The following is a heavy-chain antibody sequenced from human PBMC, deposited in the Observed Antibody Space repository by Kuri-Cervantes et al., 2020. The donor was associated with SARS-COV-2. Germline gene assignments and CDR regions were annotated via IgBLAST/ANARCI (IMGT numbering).Heavy chain of an antibody. CDR3: ANDYDSSGYYRSFDY. CDR1: GFTFSGYA. Sequence: GESLKISCAASGFTFSGYAMSWVRQAPGKGLEWVSAISGSGGSTYYADSVKGRFTISRDNSKNTLYLQMNSLRAEDTAVYYCANDYDSSGYYRSFDYWGQGTLVTVSS. D-gene: IGHD3-22*01. V-gene: IGHV3-23*01. CDR2: ISGSGGST. J-gene: IGHJ4*02.